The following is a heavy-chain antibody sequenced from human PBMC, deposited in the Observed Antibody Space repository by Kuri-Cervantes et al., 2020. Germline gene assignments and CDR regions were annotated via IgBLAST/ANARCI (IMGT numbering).Heavy chain of an antibody. Sequence: SLKISCAASGFTFDDYAMHWVRQAPGKGLEWVSGISWSSGSIGYADSVKGRFTISRDNAKNSLYLQMNSLRAEDTAVYYCARDRDIVVVPARKKRLDAFDIWGQGTMVTVSS. V-gene: IGHV3-9*01. CDR1: GFTFDDYA. CDR3: ARDRDIVVVPARKKRLDAFDI. CDR2: ISWSSGSI. D-gene: IGHD2-2*01. J-gene: IGHJ3*02.